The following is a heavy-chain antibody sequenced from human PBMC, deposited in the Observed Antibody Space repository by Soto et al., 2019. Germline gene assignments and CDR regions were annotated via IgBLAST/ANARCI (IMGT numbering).Heavy chain of an antibody. J-gene: IGHJ6*02. Sequence: QVQLVESGGGVVHPGRSLRLSCSASGFTFSSYGMHWVRQAPGKGLEWVAVIWYDGSNKYYADSVKGRFTISRDNSKNTLYLQMNNLRAEDTAVYYCARTRNPLRFLEWLSVTEGNYGMDVWGQGTTVTVSS. CDR2: IWYDGSNK. CDR1: GFTFSSYG. D-gene: IGHD3-3*01. V-gene: IGHV3-33*01. CDR3: ARTRNPLRFLEWLSVTEGNYGMDV.